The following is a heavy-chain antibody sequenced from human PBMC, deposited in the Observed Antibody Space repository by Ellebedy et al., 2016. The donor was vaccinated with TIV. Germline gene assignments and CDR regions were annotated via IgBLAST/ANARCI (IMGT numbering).Heavy chain of an antibody. J-gene: IGHJ4*02. CDR3: TKRGIDDYKNFLYYFDS. D-gene: IGHD5-24*01. CDR2: ISPSGGHT. V-gene: IGHV3-23*01. Sequence: GGSLRLSCATSGFTFSDYPMSWVRQTPGKGLEWVSIISPSGGHTHYADSVKGRFAISRDNSRNTLDLQMNSLRAEETAIYYCTKRGIDDYKNFLYYFDSWGQGTLVTVSS. CDR1: GFTFSDYP.